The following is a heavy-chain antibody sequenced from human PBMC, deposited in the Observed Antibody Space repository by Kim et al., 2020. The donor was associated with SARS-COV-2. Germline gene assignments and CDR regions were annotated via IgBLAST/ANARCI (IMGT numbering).Heavy chain of an antibody. CDR1: GYTFTSYA. CDR3: ARRKYSSSWYGHYYYGMDV. D-gene: IGHD6-13*01. J-gene: IGHJ6*02. CDR2: INTNTGNP. Sequence: ASVKVSCKASGYTFTSYAMNWVRQAPGQGLEWMGWINTNTGNPTYAQGFTGRFVFSLDTSVSTAYLQISSLKAEDTAVYYCARRKYSSSWYGHYYYGMDVWGQGTTVTVSS. V-gene: IGHV7-4-1*02.